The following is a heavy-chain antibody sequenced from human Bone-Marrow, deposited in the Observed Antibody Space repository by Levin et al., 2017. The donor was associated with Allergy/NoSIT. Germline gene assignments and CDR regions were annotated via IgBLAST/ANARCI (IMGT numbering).Heavy chain of an antibody. V-gene: IGHV1-18*01. D-gene: IGHD6-13*01. Sequence: GESLKISCKASGYTFTSYGISWVRQAPGQGLEWMGWISAYNGNTNYAQKLQGRVTMTTDTSTSTAYMELRSLRSDDTAVYYCARDPTLAAAGMYFQHWGQGTLVTVSS. CDR3: ARDPTLAAAGMYFQH. CDR2: ISAYNGNT. J-gene: IGHJ1*01. CDR1: GYTFTSYG.